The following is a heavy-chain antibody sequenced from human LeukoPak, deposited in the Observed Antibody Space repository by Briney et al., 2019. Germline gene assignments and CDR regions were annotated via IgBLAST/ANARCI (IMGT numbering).Heavy chain of an antibody. CDR3: AGRLDSIGSLPNFDY. Sequence: GGSLRLSCAASGFTFSSYSMSWVRQAPGKGLEWVSSISYSSYYIYYADPVKGRFTISRDNAKNSLFLQMNSLRAEDTAVYYCAGRLDSIGSLPNFDYWGQGTLVTVSS. J-gene: IGHJ4*02. CDR2: ISYSSYYI. D-gene: IGHD3-22*01. CDR1: GFTFSSYS. V-gene: IGHV3-21*01.